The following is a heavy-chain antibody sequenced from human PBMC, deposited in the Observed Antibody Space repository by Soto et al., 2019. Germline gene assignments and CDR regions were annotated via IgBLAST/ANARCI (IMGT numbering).Heavy chain of an antibody. Sequence: GGSLRLSCAASGFIVSTNYMSWVRQAPGKGLEWVSLIYNDGTTYYADYAKGRFSISRNNSKNTLYLQMNSLRAEDTAVYYCARDRSGSDGYYGMDGWGQGTTVTVSS. CDR2: IYNDGTT. CDR3: ARDRSGSDGYYGMDG. J-gene: IGHJ6*02. V-gene: IGHV3-53*01. D-gene: IGHD6-25*01. CDR1: GFIVSTNY.